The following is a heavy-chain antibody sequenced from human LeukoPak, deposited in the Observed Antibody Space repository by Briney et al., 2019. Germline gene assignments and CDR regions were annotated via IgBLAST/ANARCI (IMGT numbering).Heavy chain of an antibody. CDR2: IYYSGTT. CDR3: ARANIVVPPGWAFDI. CDR1: GGSMYNYY. D-gene: IGHD2-15*01. Sequence: SETLSLTCAVSGGSMYNYYWSWIRQSPGKGLEWIGHIYYSGTTNYNPSLKSRITISVDTSKNQFSLKLPSVTAADTAVYYCARANIVVPPGWAFDIWGQGTMVTVSS. J-gene: IGHJ3*02. V-gene: IGHV4-59*01.